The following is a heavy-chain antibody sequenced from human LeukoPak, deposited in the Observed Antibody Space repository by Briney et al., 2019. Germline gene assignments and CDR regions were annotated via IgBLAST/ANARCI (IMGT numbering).Heavy chain of an antibody. D-gene: IGHD6-6*01. V-gene: IGHV3-11*04. CDR1: GFTFREHY. Sequence: TGGSLRLSCVASGFTFREHYMTWIRQAPGKGLECVSYISNSGRTIYYAHSVKGRFTISRGNAEDPLYLQMNSLRIQDPVMYYCARVIATRPHYHYYMDVWGKGTTVTVSS. CDR2: ISNSGRTI. J-gene: IGHJ6*03. CDR3: ARVIATRPHYHYYMDV.